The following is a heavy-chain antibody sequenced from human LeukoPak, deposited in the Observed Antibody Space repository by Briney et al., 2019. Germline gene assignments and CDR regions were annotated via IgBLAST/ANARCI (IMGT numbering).Heavy chain of an antibody. V-gene: IGHV3-9*01. Sequence: SGGSLRLSCAASGFTFDDYAMHWVRQAPGKGLEWVSGISWNSDNIGYADSVKGRFTISRDNARNSLYLQMNSLRAEDTALYYCTKDRYSSGWSAYDYWGQGTLVTVSS. CDR3: TKDRYSSGWSAYDY. D-gene: IGHD6-19*01. CDR1: GFTFDDYA. CDR2: ISWNSDNI. J-gene: IGHJ4*02.